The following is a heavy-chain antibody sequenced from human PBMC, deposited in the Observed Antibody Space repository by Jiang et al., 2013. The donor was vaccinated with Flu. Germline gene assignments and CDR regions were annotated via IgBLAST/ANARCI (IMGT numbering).Heavy chain of an antibody. CDR2: LSGGGDDT. D-gene: IGHD3-22*01. J-gene: IGHJ4*02. CDR1: GFTFNIYA. V-gene: IGHV3-23*01. CDR3: AKTSAYGPYYLDH. Sequence: VQLLESGGGLVQPGGSLRLSCAASGFTFNIYALTWVRQAPGKGLEWVSTLSGGGDDTYCADSVKGRFTISRDNSKNTVSLQMNSLRADDTAVYYCAKTSAYGPYYLDHWGQGTLVTVSS.